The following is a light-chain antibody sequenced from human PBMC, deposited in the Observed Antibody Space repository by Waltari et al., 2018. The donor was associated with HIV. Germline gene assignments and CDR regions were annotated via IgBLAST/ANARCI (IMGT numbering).Light chain of an antibody. CDR3: AGWDESLSGVI. CDR1: SPNIGTNN. Sequence: QSVLTQPPSTSGTPGQKVTIPCSGSSPNIGTNNVYWYQKLPGTAPKLLIYKNDHRPSGVPDRFSGSKSGASASLAIIGLRSGDEGDYYCAGWDESLSGVIFGGGTKLSVL. J-gene: IGLJ2*01. CDR2: KND. V-gene: IGLV1-47*01.